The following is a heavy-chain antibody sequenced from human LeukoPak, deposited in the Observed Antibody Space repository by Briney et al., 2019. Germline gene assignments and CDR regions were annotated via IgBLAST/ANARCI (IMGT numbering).Heavy chain of an antibody. D-gene: IGHD6-19*01. J-gene: IGHJ3*02. CDR3: ARNGLGQWLRGDAFDI. Sequence: SETLSLTCTVSGASISGYYWSWIRQPPGKGLEWIGSTYYSGSTYYNPSLKSRVTISVDTSKNQFSLKLSSVTAADTAVYYCARNGLGQWLRGDAFDIWGQGTMVTVSS. V-gene: IGHV4-59*12. CDR2: TYYSGST. CDR1: GASISGYY.